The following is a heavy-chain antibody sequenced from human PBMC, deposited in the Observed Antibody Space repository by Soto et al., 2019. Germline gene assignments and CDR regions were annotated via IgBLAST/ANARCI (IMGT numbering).Heavy chain of an antibody. CDR1: GFPFSIYS. CDR2: ITSDTNTI. V-gene: IGHV3-48*02. D-gene: IGHD6-19*01. J-gene: IGHJ4*02. Sequence: EVQLVESGGGLVQPGGSLRLTCAASGFPFSIYSMNWVRQAPGKGLEWSSYITSDTNTIKYADSVKGRFTISRDNAKNLVYLQMNSLGDEDTAVYFCARSVEGHFDYWGQGTVATVSS. CDR3: ARSVEGHFDY.